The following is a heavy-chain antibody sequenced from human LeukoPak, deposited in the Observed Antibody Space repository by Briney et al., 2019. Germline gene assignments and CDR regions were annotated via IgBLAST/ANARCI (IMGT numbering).Heavy chain of an antibody. V-gene: IGHV3-23*01. J-gene: IGHJ4*02. CDR2: ISDSGGYT. CDR1: GFTFSSYA. CDR3: AKRGYSYGQFDY. D-gene: IGHD5-18*01. Sequence: PGGSLRLSCAASGFTFSSYAMNWVRQAPGKGLEWVSAISDSGGYTYYADSVKSRFTISRDNSKNTLYLQMNSLRAEDTAIYYCAKRGYSYGQFDYWGQGTLVTVSS.